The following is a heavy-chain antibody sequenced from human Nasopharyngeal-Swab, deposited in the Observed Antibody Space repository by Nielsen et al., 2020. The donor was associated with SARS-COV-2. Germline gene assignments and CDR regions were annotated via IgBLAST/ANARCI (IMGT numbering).Heavy chain of an antibody. CDR1: GFTFSSYA. V-gene: IGHV3-30-3*01. J-gene: IGHJ4*02. CDR2: ISYDGSNK. D-gene: IGHD3-22*01. CDR3: ASSPLDSSGYYYGLDY. Sequence: LKISCAASGFTFSSYAMHWVRQAPGKGLECVAVISYDGSNKYYADSVKGRLTISRDNSKNTLSLQMNSLRAEDTAVYYCASSPLDSSGYYYGLDYWGQGTLVTVSS.